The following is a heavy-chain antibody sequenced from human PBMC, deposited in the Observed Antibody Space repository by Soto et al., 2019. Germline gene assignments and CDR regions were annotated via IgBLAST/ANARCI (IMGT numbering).Heavy chain of an antibody. CDR2: ISYDGSNK. V-gene: IGHV3-30-3*01. D-gene: IGHD2-2*01. J-gene: IGHJ6*02. CDR1: GFTFSSYS. Sequence: PGGALRLSCAASGFTFSSYSMHWVRQAPGKRLERVAVISYDGSNKYYADSVKGRFTISRDNSKNTLYLQMNSLRAEDTAVYYCAREGGYCISTSCYVGTDVWGQGTTVTVSS. CDR3: AREGGYCISTSCYVGTDV.